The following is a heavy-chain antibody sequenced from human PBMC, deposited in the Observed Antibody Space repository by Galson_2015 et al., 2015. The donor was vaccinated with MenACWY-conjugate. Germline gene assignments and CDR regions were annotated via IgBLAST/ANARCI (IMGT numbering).Heavy chain of an antibody. CDR3: ARQPPLRDAYNYFDY. CDR2: IWPGDSDT. V-gene: IGHV5-51*01. J-gene: IGHJ4*02. CDR1: AYTFTNYW. D-gene: IGHD5-24*01. Sequence: GAEVKKPGESLKISCKASAYTFTNYWIGWVRQMPGKGLEWMGIIWPGDSDTRYSPSFQGQVTISVDKSITTAYLQWSSLKASDTAMYYCARQPPLRDAYNYFDYWGQGALVTVSS.